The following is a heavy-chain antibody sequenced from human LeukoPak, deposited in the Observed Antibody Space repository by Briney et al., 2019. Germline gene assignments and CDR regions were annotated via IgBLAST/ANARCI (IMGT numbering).Heavy chain of an antibody. CDR3: ASEHGFGGVPFDY. J-gene: IGHJ4*02. D-gene: IGHD3-16*01. V-gene: IGHV1-69*04. CDR1: GYTFTSYG. CDR2: IIPILGIA. Sequence: SVKVSCKASGYTFTSYGISWVRQAPGQGLEWMGRIIPILGIANYAQKFQGRVTITADKSTSTAYMELSSLRSEDTAVYYCASEHGFGGVPFDYWGQGTLVTVSS.